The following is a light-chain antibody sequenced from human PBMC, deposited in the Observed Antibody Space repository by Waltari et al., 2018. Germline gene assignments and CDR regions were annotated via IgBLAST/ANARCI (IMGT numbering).Light chain of an antibody. CDR3: QVWDSDDEHDV. J-gene: IGLJ6*01. CDR2: YDK. V-gene: IGLV3-21*01. CDR1: NIRNKH. Sequence: YDVTQPPSVSVSPGHTASLTCGGDNIRNKHVYWYQQRPGQAPVLVIYYDKYRPSGVPERLSGSNSGSAATLTISGVEAGDEAVYYCQVWDSDDEHDVFGSGTQLTVL.